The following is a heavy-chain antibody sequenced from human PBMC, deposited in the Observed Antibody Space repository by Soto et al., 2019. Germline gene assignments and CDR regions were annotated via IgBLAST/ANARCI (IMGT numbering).Heavy chain of an antibody. CDR3: ARRPYGSGHYYYYGMGV. Sequence: GESLKISGMGSGYKVSTWHNFTSYWIAWVRQMPGEGLEWMGIIYPGDSDTRYSPSFQGQVTISADKSINSVYLQWSSLKASDTATYYCARRPYGSGHYYYYGMGVWGQGTTXTVSS. V-gene: IGHV5-51*01. CDR2: IYPGDSDT. J-gene: IGHJ6*02. D-gene: IGHD3-10*01. CDR1: GYKVSTWHNFTSYW.